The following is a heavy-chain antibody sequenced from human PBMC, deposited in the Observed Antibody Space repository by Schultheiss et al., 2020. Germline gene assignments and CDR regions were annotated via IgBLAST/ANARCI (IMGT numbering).Heavy chain of an antibody. V-gene: IGHV2-70*11. D-gene: IGHD6-13*01. CDR2: IDWDDDK. CDR1: GFSLSSGGMC. J-gene: IGHJ4*02. Sequence: SGSTLVKPTQTLTLTCTFSGFSLSSGGMCVSWIRQPPGKALEWLGRIDWDDDKYYSTSLKTRLTISKDTSKNQVVLTMTNMDPVDTATYYCARAKAEVAAAGTVGFDYWGQGTLVTVSS. CDR3: ARAKAEVAAAGTVGFDY.